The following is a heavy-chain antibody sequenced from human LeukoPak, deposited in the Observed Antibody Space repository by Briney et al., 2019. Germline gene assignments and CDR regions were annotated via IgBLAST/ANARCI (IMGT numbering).Heavy chain of an antibody. CDR2: INWNGGST. CDR1: GFTFDDYG. V-gene: IGHV3-20*04. CDR3: TRHGDSSSWLTRPFSY. J-gene: IGHJ4*02. Sequence: GGSLRLSCAASGFTFDDYGMSWVRQTPGKGLEWVSGINWNGGSTAYADSVRGRFTISRDNAKNSLYLQMNSLKTEDTAVYYCTRHGDSSSWLTRPFSYWGQGTLVTVSS. D-gene: IGHD6-13*01.